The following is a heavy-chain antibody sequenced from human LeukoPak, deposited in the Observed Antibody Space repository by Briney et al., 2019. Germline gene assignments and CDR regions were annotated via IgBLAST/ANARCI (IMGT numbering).Heavy chain of an antibody. CDR1: GGSLNSFF. D-gene: IGHD4-11*01. V-gene: IGHV4-59*01. CDR3: ARMVESTVTIAFENWFDP. J-gene: IGHJ5*02. CDR2: IYYSGST. Sequence: PSETLSLTCSVSGGSLNSFFWNWIRQPPGQGLEWIGHIYYSGSTNYNPSLKSRVTISVDTSKNQFSLKLSSVTAADTAVYYCARMVESTVTIAFENWFDPWGQGTLVTVSS.